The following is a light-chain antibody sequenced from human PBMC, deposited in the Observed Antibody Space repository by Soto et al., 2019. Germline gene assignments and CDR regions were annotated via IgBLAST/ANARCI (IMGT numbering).Light chain of an antibody. CDR2: GAS. CDR1: QSVSSSY. J-gene: IGKJ5*01. Sequence: EIVLTQSAGNLYLSPGERATLACRASQSVSSSYLAWYQQKPGQAPRLLIYGASSRATGIPDRFSGSGSGTDSTLTISRLEPEDFAVYYCQQYGSSITCGQGTRLEIK. V-gene: IGKV3-20*01. CDR3: QQYGSSIT.